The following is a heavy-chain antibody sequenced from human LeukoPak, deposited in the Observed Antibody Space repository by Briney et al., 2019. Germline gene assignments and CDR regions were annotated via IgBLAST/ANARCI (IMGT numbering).Heavy chain of an antibody. V-gene: IGHV1-3*01. CDR3: ARIFLWELPTDAFDI. D-gene: IGHD1-26*01. CDR1: GYTFTSYA. J-gene: IGHJ3*02. CDR2: INAGNGNT. Sequence: ASVKVSCKASGYTFTSYAMHWVRQAPGQRLEWMGWINAGNGNTEYSQKFQGRVTITRNTSASTAYMELSSLRSEDTAVYYCARIFLWELPTDAFDIWGQGTMVTVSS.